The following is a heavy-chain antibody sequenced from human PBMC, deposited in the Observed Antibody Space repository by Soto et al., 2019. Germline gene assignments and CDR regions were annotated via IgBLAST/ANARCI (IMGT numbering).Heavy chain of an antibody. CDR2: INAGNGNT. CDR1: GHTFTSYY. D-gene: IGHD3-16*01. V-gene: IGHV1-3*01. CDR3: ARGGSLYWYFYL. Sequence: ASVKVSCKASGHTFTSYYMHWVRQAPGQRLEWMGWINAGNGNTKYSQKFQGRVTITRDASVSTAYMELSSLRSEDTAVYYCARGGSLYWYFYLWGRGTRVTVPS. J-gene: IGHJ2*01.